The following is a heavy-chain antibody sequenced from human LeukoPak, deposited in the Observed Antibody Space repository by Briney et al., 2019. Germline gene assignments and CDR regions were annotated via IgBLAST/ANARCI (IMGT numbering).Heavy chain of an antibody. CDR2: IIPIFGTA. CDR3: ASSLGYDFWSGYSVYYFDY. CDR1: GGTFSSYA. Sequence: SSVKVSCKASGGTFSSYAISWVRQAPGQGLEWMGGIIPIFGTANYAQKFQGRVTITTDESTSTAYMELSSLRSEDTAVYYCASSLGYDFWSGYSVYYFDYWGQGTLATVSS. V-gene: IGHV1-69*05. D-gene: IGHD3-3*01. J-gene: IGHJ4*02.